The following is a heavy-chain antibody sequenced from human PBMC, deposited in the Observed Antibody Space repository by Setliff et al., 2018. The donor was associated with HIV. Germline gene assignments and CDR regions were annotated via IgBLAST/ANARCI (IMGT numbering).Heavy chain of an antibody. CDR2: VSHSGST. CDR1: GVSISNSLW. V-gene: IGHV4-4*02. J-gene: IGHJ6*02. CDR3: ARDVDHMMDV. Sequence: PSETLSLTCVVSGVSISNSLWWTWVRQPPGKGLEWIGEVSHSGSTNYNPSLKSRVAISVDKSKNQFSLELNSVTAADTAVYYCARDVDHMMDVWGQGTTVTVSS.